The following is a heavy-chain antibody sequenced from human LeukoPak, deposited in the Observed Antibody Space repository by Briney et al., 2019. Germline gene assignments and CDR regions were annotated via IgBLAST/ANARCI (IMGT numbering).Heavy chain of an antibody. CDR1: GFTFSSYA. V-gene: IGHV3-21*01. D-gene: IGHD3-10*01. Sequence: GGSLRLSCAASGFTFSSYAMSWVRQAPGKGLEWVSSISSSSSYIYYADSVKGRFTISRDNAKNSLYLQMNSLRAEDTAVYYCASLAMVRGANNWFDPWGQGTLVTVSS. J-gene: IGHJ5*02. CDR2: ISSSSSYI. CDR3: ASLAMVRGANNWFDP.